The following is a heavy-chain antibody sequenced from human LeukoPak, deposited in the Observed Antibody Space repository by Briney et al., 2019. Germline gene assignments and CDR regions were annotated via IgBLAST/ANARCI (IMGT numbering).Heavy chain of an antibody. CDR2: IYYSGST. D-gene: IGHD3-22*01. V-gene: IGHV4-59*01. Sequence: SETLSLTCTVSGGSISSYFWSWIRQPPGKGLEWIGYIYYSGSTNYNPSLKSRVTISVDTSKNQFSLKLSSVTAADTAVYYCATTPYDSSGYGYYFDYWGQGTLVTVSS. CDR3: ATTPYDSSGYGYYFDY. J-gene: IGHJ4*02. CDR1: GGSISSYF.